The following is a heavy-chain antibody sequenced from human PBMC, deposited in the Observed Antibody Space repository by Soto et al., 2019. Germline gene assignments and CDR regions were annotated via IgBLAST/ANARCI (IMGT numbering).Heavy chain of an antibody. Sequence: SETLSLTCSVSGYSINRGYYWGWIRQAPGKGLEWIGSIYHRGATYYTPSFKTRATISLDTSKNQFTLRLTSVTAADTAVYFCARERRTGEYSSSPRFDYWGQGTLVTVSS. CDR1: GYSINRGYY. D-gene: IGHD6-6*01. J-gene: IGHJ4*02. CDR2: IYHRGAT. V-gene: IGHV4-38-2*02. CDR3: ARERRTGEYSSSPRFDY.